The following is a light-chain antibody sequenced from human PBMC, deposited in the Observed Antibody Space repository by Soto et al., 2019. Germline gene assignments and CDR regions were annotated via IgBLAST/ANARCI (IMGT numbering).Light chain of an antibody. CDR1: SSDVGGYNY. J-gene: IGLJ3*02. CDR2: AVS. V-gene: IGLV2-14*01. CDR3: SSFATRSTLV. Sequence: QSVLTQPASVSGSPGQSITISCTGTSSDVGGYNYVSWYQHHPGKAPKLLIYAVSNRPSGISNRFSGSKSANTASLTISGLQAEDEANYYCSSFATRSTLVFGGGTKVTVL.